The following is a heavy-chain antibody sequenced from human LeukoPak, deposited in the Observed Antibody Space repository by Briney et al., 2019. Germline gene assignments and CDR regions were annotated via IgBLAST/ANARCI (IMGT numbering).Heavy chain of an antibody. J-gene: IGHJ4*02. D-gene: IGHD1-26*01. CDR2: ISGSGGST. CDR3: ANGKDGSKRVGASLGGY. V-gene: IGHV3-23*01. CDR1: GFTFSSYA. Sequence: HPGGSLRLSCAASGFTFSSYAMSWVRQAPGKGLEWVSAISGSGGSTYYADSVKGRFTISRDNSKNTLYLQMNSLRAEDTAVYYCANGKDGSKRVGASLGGYWGQGTLVTVSS.